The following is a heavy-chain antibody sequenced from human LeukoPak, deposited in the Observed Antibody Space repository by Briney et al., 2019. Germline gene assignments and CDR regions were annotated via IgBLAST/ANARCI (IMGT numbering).Heavy chain of an antibody. V-gene: IGHV1-46*01. CDR1: GYTFTSYY. CDR3: AGGGYYGSGSYYLPFDY. CDR2: INPSGGST. D-gene: IGHD3-10*01. Sequence: ASVKVSCKASGYTFTSYYMHWVRQAPGQGLEWMGIINPSGGSTSYAQKFQGRVTMTRDTSTSTVYMELSSLRSEDTAVYYCAGGGYYGSGSYYLPFDYWGQGTLVTVSS. J-gene: IGHJ4*02.